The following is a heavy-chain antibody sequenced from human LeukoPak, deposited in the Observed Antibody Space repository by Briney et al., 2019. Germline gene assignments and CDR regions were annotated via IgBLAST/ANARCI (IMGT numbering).Heavy chain of an antibody. CDR2: INSDGSST. J-gene: IGHJ4*02. V-gene: IGHV3-74*01. CDR3: ARAPYYYDSSGYYGF. Sequence: GGSLRLSCAASGFTFSSYWMHWVRQAPGKGLVWVSRINSDGSSTSYADSVKRRFTISRDNAKNTLYLQMNSLRAEDTAVYYCARAPYYYDSSGYYGFWGQGTLVTVSS. D-gene: IGHD3-22*01. CDR1: GFTFSSYW.